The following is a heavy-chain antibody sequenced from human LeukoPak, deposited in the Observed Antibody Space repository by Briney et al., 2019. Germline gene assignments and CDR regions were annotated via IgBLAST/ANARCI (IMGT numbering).Heavy chain of an antibody. V-gene: IGHV6-1*01. CDR1: GDSVSSSNAA. CDR3: AGGRAVTSPFDY. Sequence: SQTLSLTCAISGDSVSSSNAAWNWIRQSPSRGLEWLGRTYYRSKWYNAYAVSVKGRITINPDTSKNQFSLQLNSVTPDDTAVYYCAGGRAVTSPFDYWGQGTLVTVSS. J-gene: IGHJ4*02. D-gene: IGHD4-17*01. CDR2: TYYRSKWYN.